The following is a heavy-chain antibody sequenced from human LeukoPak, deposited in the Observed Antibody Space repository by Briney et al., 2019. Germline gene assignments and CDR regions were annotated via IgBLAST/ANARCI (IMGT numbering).Heavy chain of an antibody. CDR1: GGSFSGHY. V-gene: IGHV4-34*01. D-gene: IGHD6-19*01. CDR3: ARANGWYPFDY. Sequence: PSETLSLTCAVYGGSFSGHYWSWIRQPPGRGRSGIGEINHSGSTNYNPSLKSRVTISVDTSKNQFSLKLSSVTAADTAVYYCARANGWYPFDYWGQGTLVTVSS. J-gene: IGHJ4*02. CDR2: INHSGST.